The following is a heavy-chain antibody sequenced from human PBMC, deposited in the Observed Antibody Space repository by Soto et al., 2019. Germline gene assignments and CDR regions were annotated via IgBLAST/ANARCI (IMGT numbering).Heavy chain of an antibody. CDR2: ISSSSSYI. CDR3: AREEMATIYGMDV. D-gene: IGHD5-12*01. CDR1: GFTFSSYS. J-gene: IGHJ6*02. Sequence: SLRLSCAASGFTFSSYSMNWVRQAPGKGLEWVSSISSSSSYIYYADSVKGRFTISRDNAKNSLYLQMNSLRAEDTAVYYCAREEMATIYGMDVWGQGTTVTVSS. V-gene: IGHV3-21*01.